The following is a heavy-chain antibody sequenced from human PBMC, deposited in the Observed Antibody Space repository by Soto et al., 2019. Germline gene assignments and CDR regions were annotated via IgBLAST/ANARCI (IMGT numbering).Heavy chain of an antibody. D-gene: IGHD3-10*01. Sequence: GGSLRLSCAASGFTFSNAWMSWVRQAPGKGLEWVGRIKSKTDGGTTDYAAPVKVRFTISRDDSTNTLYLQMNSMKTEDTAVYYCTRDESGASIWGQGTMVTVSS. J-gene: IGHJ3*02. CDR3: TRDESGASI. V-gene: IGHV3-15*01. CDR2: IKSKTDGGTT. CDR1: GFTFSNAW.